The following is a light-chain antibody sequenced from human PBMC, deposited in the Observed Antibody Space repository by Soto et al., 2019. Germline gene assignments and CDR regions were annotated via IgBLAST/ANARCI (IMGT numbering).Light chain of an antibody. CDR3: CSYAGSSTYV. CDR1: SSDVGSYNL. CDR2: EGS. V-gene: IGLV2-23*01. J-gene: IGLJ1*01. Sequence: QSALTQPVSVSGSPGQSITISCTGTSSDVGSYNLVSWYQQHPGKAPKLMIYEGSKRPSGVSNRFSGSKSGNTASLTISGLRAEDEADYYCCSYAGSSTYVFGTGTKLTVL.